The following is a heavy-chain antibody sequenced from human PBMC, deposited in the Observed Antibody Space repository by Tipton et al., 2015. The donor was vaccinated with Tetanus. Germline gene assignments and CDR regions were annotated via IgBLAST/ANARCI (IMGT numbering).Heavy chain of an antibody. CDR1: GGSISSGGYY. Sequence: TLSLTCTVSGGSISSGGYYWSWIRQHPGKGPEWIGDIYYSGSTYYNPSLTSRVTISVDTSKNQFYLKLNSVTAADTAVYYCARDQARGARGWNYFDYWGQGTLVTVSS. CDR2: IYYSGST. D-gene: IGHD1-26*01. V-gene: IGHV4-31*03. CDR3: ARDQARGARGWNYFDY. J-gene: IGHJ4*02.